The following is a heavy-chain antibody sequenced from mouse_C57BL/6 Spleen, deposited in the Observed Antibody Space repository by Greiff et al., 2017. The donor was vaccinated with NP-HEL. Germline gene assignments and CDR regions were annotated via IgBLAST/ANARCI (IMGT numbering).Heavy chain of an antibody. D-gene: IGHD1-1*01. CDR3: ARYYGRGSHYFDY. CDR2: INPNNGGT. J-gene: IGHJ2*01. Sequence: VQLQQSGPELVKPGASVKIPCKASGYTFTDYNMDWVKQSHGKSLEWIGDINPNNGGTIYNQKFKGKATLTVDNSSSTAYMELRSLTSEDTAVYYCARYYGRGSHYFDYWGQGTTLTVSS. V-gene: IGHV1-18*01. CDR1: GYTFTDYN.